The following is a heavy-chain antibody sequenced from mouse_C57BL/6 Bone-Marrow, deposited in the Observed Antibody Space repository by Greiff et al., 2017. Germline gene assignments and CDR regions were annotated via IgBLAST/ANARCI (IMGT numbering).Heavy chain of an antibody. D-gene: IGHD1-1*01. Sequence: EVKLVESGGDLVKPGGSLKLSCAASGFTFSSYGMSWVRQTPDKRLEWVATISSGGSYTYYPDSVKGRFTISRDNAKNTLYLQMSSLKSEDTAMYYCARDASYYYGSSRPWYFDVWGTGTTVTVSS. CDR1: GFTFSSYG. J-gene: IGHJ1*03. CDR3: ARDASYYYGSSRPWYFDV. CDR2: ISSGGSYT. V-gene: IGHV5-6*01.